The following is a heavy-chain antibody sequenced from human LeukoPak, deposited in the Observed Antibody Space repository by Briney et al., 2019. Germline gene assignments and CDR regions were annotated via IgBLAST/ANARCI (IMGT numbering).Heavy chain of an antibody. V-gene: IGHV3-30*18. J-gene: IGHJ5*02. Sequence: PGGSLRLSCAASGFTFSSYGMHWVRQAPGKGLEWVAVISYDGSNKYYADSVKGRFTISSDNSKNTLYLQMNSLRAEDTAVYYCAKDPTAAGNDNWFDPWGQGTLVTVSS. CDR3: AKDPTAAGNDNWFDP. D-gene: IGHD6-13*01. CDR1: GFTFSSYG. CDR2: ISYDGSNK.